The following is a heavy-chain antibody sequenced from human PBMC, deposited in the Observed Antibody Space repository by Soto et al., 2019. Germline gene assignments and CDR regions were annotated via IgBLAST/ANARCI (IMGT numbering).Heavy chain of an antibody. J-gene: IGHJ4*02. CDR1: GFTFTDFY. V-gene: IGHV3-7*03. Sequence: EVQLVQSGGGLVQPGGSLRLSCVGSGFTFTDFYMNWVRQAPGKGLEWVANIRPDGSETNYVESVKGRFTTSRDNAKNSLFLQMNSLRAAYTAVYYCAGWGGHDYNYWGQGILVTVYS. D-gene: IGHD4-4*01. CDR2: IRPDGSET. CDR3: AGWGGHDYNY.